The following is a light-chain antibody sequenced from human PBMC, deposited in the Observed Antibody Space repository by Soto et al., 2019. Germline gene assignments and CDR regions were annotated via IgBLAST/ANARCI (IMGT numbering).Light chain of an antibody. J-gene: IGKJ1*01. CDR2: DAS. Sequence: DIQMTQSPSSLSASVGDRVTITCRASQRISTYLNCYQQKPGKAPKLLIYDASSLESGVPSRFSGSGSGTEFTLTISSLQPDDFATYYCQQYNSYSPTFGQGTKVDIK. CDR1: QRISTY. V-gene: IGKV1-5*01. CDR3: QQYNSYSPT.